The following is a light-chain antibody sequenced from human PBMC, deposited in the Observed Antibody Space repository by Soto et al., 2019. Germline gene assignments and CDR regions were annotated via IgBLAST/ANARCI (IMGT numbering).Light chain of an antibody. CDR3: QQRSTWPPFS. CDR1: QSIGSY. Sequence: EIVLTQSPATLSLSLGERATLSCRASQSIGSYLAWYQHKLGQPPRLLIYDASNRATGIPVRFSGSGSGTDFTLXISSLEPEDFAVYYCQQRSTWPPFSFGPGXKXXI. CDR2: DAS. V-gene: IGKV3-11*01. J-gene: IGKJ3*01.